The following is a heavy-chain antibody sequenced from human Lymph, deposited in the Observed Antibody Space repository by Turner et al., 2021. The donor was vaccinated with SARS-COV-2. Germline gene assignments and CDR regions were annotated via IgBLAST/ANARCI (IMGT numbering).Heavy chain of an antibody. D-gene: IGHD2-21*02. V-gene: IGHV3-21*01. J-gene: IGHJ4*02. Sequence: EVQLVESGGGLVKPGGSLKLRCPASGFTFSSYSMNWVRQAPGKGLEWVSSITFTSSYIYYADSVKGRFTISRENAKNSLYLQMNSLRAEDTAVYYCARGPPDFPYYFDYWGQGTLVTVSS. CDR3: ARGPPDFPYYFDY. CDR1: GFTFSSYS. CDR2: ITFTSSYI.